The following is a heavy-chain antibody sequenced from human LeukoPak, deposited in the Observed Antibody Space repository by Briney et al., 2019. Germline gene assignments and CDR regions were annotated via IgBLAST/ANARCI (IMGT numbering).Heavy chain of an antibody. J-gene: IGHJ6*02. V-gene: IGHV3-74*03. CDR1: GFIFSNHW. CDR3: GRGHYYGMDV. Sequence: GGSLRLSCAASGFIFSNHWKHWVRQAPGKGLVWVSGINSDGSGTTYADSVKGRFTISRDNAKNTLYLQMNSLRVEDTAVYFCGRGHYYGMDVWGQGTTVTVPS. CDR2: INSDGSGT.